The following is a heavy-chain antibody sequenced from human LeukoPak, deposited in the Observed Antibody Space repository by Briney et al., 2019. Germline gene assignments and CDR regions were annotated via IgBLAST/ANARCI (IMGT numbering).Heavy chain of an antibody. J-gene: IGHJ4*02. CDR3: ARAMHSNSGYNYVTFDY. V-gene: IGHV1-2*02. CDR1: GYTFTGHY. CDR2: INPSGGVT. Sequence: ASVKGSCKASGYTFTGHYIHWVRQAPGQGLEWMGWINPSGGVTNYAQNFQGRVTMTRDTSISTAYMELSRLRSDDTAVYYCARAMHSNSGYNYVTFDYWGQGALATVSS. D-gene: IGHD3-22*01.